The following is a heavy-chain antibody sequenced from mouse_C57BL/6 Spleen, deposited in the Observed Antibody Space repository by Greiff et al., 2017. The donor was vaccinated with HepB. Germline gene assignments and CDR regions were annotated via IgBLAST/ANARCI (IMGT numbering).Heavy chain of an antibody. Sequence: EVQLQQSGPELVKPGASVKISCKASGYTFTDYYMNWVKQSHGKSLEWIGDINPNNGGTSYNQKFKGKATLTVDKSSSTAYMELRSLTSEDSAVYYCARSGLYYYGSSYFDYWGQSTTLTVSS. CDR3: ARSGLYYYGSSYFDY. J-gene: IGHJ2*01. CDR2: INPNNGGT. CDR1: GYTFTDYY. D-gene: IGHD1-1*01. V-gene: IGHV1-26*01.